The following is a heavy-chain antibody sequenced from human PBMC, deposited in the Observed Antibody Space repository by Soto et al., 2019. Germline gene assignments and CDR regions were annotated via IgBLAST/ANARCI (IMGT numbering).Heavy chain of an antibody. CDR1: SGSISSSNW. CDR2: IYHSGST. V-gene: IGHV4-4*02. D-gene: IGHD3-9*01. CDR3: ARKTTYYDILTGPYYFDY. Sequence: QVQLQESGPGLVKPSGTLSLTCAVSSGSISSSNWWSWVRQPPGKGLEWIGEIYHSGSTNYNPSLKSRVTISVDKSKNQFSLKLSSVTAADTAVYYCARKTTYYDILTGPYYFDYWGLGNLVTASS. J-gene: IGHJ4*02.